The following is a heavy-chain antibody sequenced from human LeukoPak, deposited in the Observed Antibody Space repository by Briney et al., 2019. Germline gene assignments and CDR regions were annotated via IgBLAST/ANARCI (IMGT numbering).Heavy chain of an antibody. J-gene: IGHJ4*02. CDR1: GYTFTSYD. Sequence: ASVKVSCKASGYTFTSYDINWVRQAAGQGLEWMGWMGPRRGNTGNAQNFQGRITMTRDTSITTAYMELSSLTSDDTAVYYCARGWISGAISEHYSENWGQGTLVTVSS. D-gene: IGHD4-23*01. V-gene: IGHV1-8*01. CDR3: ARGWISGAISEHYSEN. CDR2: MGPRRGNT.